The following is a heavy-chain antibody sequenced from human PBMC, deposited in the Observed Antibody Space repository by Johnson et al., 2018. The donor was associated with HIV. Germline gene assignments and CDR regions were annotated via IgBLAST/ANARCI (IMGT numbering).Heavy chain of an antibody. D-gene: IGHD6-19*01. CDR1: GFTVSNNF. V-gene: IGHV3-23*04. Sequence: MQLVESGGGLMQPGGSLRLSCVASGFTVSNNFMSWVRQAPGKGLEWVSAISGSGGSTYYADSVKGRFTISRDDSKNTLYLQMNSLKTEDTAVYYCTTVGIAVAGALPIWGQGTMVTVSS. CDR3: TTVGIAVAGALPI. J-gene: IGHJ3*02. CDR2: ISGSGGST.